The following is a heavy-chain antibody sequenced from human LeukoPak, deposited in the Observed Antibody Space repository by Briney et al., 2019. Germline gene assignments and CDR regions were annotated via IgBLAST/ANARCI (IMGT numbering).Heavy chain of an antibody. CDR2: IYYDGST. CDR1: GDASIGNNHY. J-gene: IGHJ4*02. D-gene: IGHD5-18*01. Sequence: PSETLSLTCNVFGDASIGNNHYWGWIRQSPGKGLEWIGSIYYDGSTYYNPSLKSRVTISLDTSKGHFSLKLSSVTAADTAVYYCARGHTPMVNYWGQGTLVTVSS. V-gene: IGHV4-39*07. CDR3: ARGHTPMVNY.